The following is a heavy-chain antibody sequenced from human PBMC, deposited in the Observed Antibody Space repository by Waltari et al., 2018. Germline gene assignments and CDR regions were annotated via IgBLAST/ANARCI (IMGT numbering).Heavy chain of an antibody. CDR3: AREGAVAGTRDIWFDP. V-gene: IGHV4-59*01. Sequence: QVQLQESGPGLVKPSETLSLTCTVSGGSISSYYWSWIRQPPGKGLEWIGYIYYSGSTNYNPSLKGRVTISVDTSKNQFSLKLSSVTAADTAVYYCAREGAVAGTRDIWFDPWGQGTLVTVSS. D-gene: IGHD6-19*01. CDR2: IYYSGST. J-gene: IGHJ5*02. CDR1: GGSISSYY.